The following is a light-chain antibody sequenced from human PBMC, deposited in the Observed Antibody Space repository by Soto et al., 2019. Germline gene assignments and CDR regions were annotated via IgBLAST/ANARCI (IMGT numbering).Light chain of an antibody. J-gene: IGLJ1*01. CDR3: CSYAGSSTFYV. Sequence: QSVLTQPSSLSGSPGQSITISCTGNRNDIGSYNLVSWYQQHPGKAPKLMIYEVSKRPSGVSNRFSGSKSGNTASLTISGLQAEDEADYYCCSYAGSSTFYVFGTGTKVTVL. CDR1: RNDIGSYNL. CDR2: EVS. V-gene: IGLV2-23*02.